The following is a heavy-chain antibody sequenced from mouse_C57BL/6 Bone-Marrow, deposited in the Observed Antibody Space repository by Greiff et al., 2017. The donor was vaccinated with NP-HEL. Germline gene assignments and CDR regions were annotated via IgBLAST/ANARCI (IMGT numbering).Heavy chain of an antibody. V-gene: IGHV3-1*01. D-gene: IGHD2-2*01. CDR1: GYSITSGYD. Sequence: VQLKESGPGMVKPSQSLSLTCTVTGYSITSGYDWHWIRHFPGNKLEWMGYISYSGSTNYNPSLKSRISITHDTSKNHFFLKLNSVTTEDTATYYCARVYGSYWYFDVWGTGTTVTVSS. J-gene: IGHJ1*03. CDR3: ARVYGSYWYFDV. CDR2: ISYSGST.